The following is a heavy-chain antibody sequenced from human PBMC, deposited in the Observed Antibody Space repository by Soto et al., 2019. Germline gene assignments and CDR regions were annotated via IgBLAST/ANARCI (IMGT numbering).Heavy chain of an antibody. CDR3: ARDSVELLSYNWFDP. D-gene: IGHD1-7*01. J-gene: IGHJ5*02. V-gene: IGHV3-33*01. Sequence: QVQLVESGGGVVQPGRSLRLSCAASGFTFSSYGMHWVRQAPGKGLEWVAVIWYDGSNKYYADSVKGRFTISRDNSKNTLYLQMNSLRAEDTAVYYCARDSVELLSYNWFDPWGQGTLVTVSS. CDR1: GFTFSSYG. CDR2: IWYDGSNK.